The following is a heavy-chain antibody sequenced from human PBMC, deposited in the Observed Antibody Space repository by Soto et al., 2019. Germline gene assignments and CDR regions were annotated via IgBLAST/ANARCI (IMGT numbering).Heavy chain of an antibody. V-gene: IGHV4-59*08. CDR1: GGSISSYY. J-gene: IGHJ4*02. CDR3: ARRSYSSGFYYFDY. D-gene: IGHD6-19*01. CDR2: IYYSGST. Sequence: SETLSLTCTVSGGSISSYYWSWIRQPPGKGLEWIGYIYYSGSTNYNPSLKSRVTISIDTSKNQFSLKLSSVAAADTAVYYCARRSYSSGFYYFDYWGQGTLVTVSS.